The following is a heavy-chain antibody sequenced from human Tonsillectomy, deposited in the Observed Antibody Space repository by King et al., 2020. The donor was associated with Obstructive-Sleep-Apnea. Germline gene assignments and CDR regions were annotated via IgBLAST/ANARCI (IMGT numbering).Heavy chain of an antibody. Sequence: MQLQESGPGLVKPSETLSLTCTVSGDSISTSTYSWDWIRQPPGKGLEWVGTIYYSGSTYYNPSLRGRVTISVDTSKNHFSLNLSSLNAADTAVYFCARGLGDWGQGVLVTVSS. D-gene: IGHD5/OR15-5a*01. CDR3: ARGLGD. CDR2: IYYSGST. CDR1: GDSISTSTYS. J-gene: IGHJ4*02. V-gene: IGHV4-39*07.